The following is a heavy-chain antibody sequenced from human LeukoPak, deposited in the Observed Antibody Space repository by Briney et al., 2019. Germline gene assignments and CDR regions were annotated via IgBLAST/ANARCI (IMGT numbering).Heavy chain of an antibody. CDR2: IYPGDSDT. D-gene: IGHD3-16*01. V-gene: IGHV5-51*01. J-gene: IGHJ3*02. CDR3: ATAMDGAMLTSDAFDI. Sequence: GESLKISCKGSGYSFTSYWIGWVRQMPGKGLEWMGIIYPGDSDTRYSPSLQGQVTLSADKSISTAYLQWSSLKASDTAMYYCATAMDGAMLTSDAFDIWGQGTMVTVSS. CDR1: GYSFTSYW.